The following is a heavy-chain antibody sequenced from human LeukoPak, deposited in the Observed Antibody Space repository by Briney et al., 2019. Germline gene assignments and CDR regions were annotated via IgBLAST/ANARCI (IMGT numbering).Heavy chain of an antibody. Sequence: WVRQPPGKGLEWIGYIYYSGSTYYNPSLKSRVTISVDTSKNQFSLKLSSVTAADTAVYYCARSRGDYGGNRVPIRWGQGTLVTVSS. CDR3: ARSRGDYGGNRVPIR. V-gene: IGHV4-30-4*08. J-gene: IGHJ4*02. D-gene: IGHD4-23*01. CDR2: IYYSGST.